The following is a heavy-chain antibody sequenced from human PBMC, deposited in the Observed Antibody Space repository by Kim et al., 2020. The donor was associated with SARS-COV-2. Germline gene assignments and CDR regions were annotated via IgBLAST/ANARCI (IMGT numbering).Heavy chain of an antibody. CDR3: AKDLTRWLQSILGY. CDR2: ISGSGGST. CDR1: GFTFSSYA. J-gene: IGHJ4*02. Sequence: GGSLRLSCAASGFTFSSYAMSWVRQAPGKGLEWVSAISGSGGSTYYADSVKGRFTISRDNSKNTLYLQMNSLRAEDTAVYYCAKDLTRWLQSILGYWGQGTLVTVSS. V-gene: IGHV3-23*01. D-gene: IGHD5-12*01.